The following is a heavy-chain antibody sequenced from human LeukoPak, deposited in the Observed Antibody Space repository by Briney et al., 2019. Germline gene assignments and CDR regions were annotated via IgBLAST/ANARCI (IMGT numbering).Heavy chain of an antibody. J-gene: IGHJ4*02. CDR1: GFSFNTYE. CDR2: VASSGTTK. CDR3: ARGGWHYVFNY. V-gene: IGHV3-48*03. Sequence: GGSLRLSRAASGFSFNTYEMNWVRQAPGKGLEWISYVASSGTTKYYADSVQGRFTISRDNAKNSLYLQMNSLRVEDTAVYYCARGGWHYVFNYWGQGTLVTVSS. D-gene: IGHD6-19*01.